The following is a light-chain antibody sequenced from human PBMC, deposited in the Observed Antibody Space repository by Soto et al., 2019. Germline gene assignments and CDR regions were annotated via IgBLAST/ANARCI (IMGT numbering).Light chain of an antibody. V-gene: IGKV3-20*01. J-gene: IGKJ1*01. CDR1: QDIRSSL. CDR2: GAS. Sequence: EIVMTQSPATLSVSPGERVTLSCRASQDIRSSLAWYQQKPGQAPRLLIYGASNRATGIPDRFSGSGSGTDFTLTISRLEPEDFAVYYCQQYGSSGTFGQGTKVEIK. CDR3: QQYGSSGT.